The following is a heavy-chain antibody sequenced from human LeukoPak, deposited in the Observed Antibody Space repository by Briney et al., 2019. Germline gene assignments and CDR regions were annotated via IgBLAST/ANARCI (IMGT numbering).Heavy chain of an antibody. CDR1: GYSISSGYY. CDR2: IYHSGST. J-gene: IGHJ4*02. D-gene: IGHD3-9*01. V-gene: IGHV4-38-2*02. Sequence: SETLSLTCTVSGYSISSGYYWGWIRQPPGKGLEWIGSIYHSGSTYYNPSLKSRVTISVDTSKNQFSLKLSSVTAADTAVYYCAGNSVLRYFDWLLSTFDYWGQGTLVTVSS. CDR3: AGNSVLRYFDWLLSTFDY.